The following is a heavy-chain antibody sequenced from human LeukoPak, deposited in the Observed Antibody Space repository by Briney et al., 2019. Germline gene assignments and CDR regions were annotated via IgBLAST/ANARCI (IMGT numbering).Heavy chain of an antibody. J-gene: IGHJ5*01. Sequence: ASVKVSCQASGYTFTGYYMHWVRQAPGQGLEWMGRIIPNSGGTKYAQKFQGRVTMTRDTSITTAYMEQSRLRSDDTAVYYCAMERACDRELDSWGQGTLGTASS. V-gene: IGHV1-2*06. CDR2: IIPNSGGT. CDR3: AMERACDRELDS. CDR1: GYTFTGYY. D-gene: IGHD1-1*01.